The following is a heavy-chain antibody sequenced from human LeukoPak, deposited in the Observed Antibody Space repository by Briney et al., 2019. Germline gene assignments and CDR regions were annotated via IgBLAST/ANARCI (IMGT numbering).Heavy chain of an antibody. V-gene: IGHV4-4*07. Sequence: PSETLSLTCTVSGGSISSYYWSWIRQPAGKGLKWIGRIYTSGSTNYNPSLKSRVTISVDKSKNQFSLKLSSVTAADTAVYYCAREGSSWYPFDYWGQGTLVTVSS. CDR3: AREGSSWYPFDY. D-gene: IGHD6-13*01. CDR2: IYTSGST. CDR1: GGSISSYY. J-gene: IGHJ4*02.